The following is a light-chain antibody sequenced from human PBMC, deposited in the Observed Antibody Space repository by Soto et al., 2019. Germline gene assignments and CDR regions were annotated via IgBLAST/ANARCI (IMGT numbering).Light chain of an antibody. Sequence: EIVLTQSPATLSLSPGERATLSCRASQSINRHLAWYRQKPWQAPRLLIYDASNRATGIPARFSGSGSGTDFTLTISSLEPEDFGVYYCQQRSNWPTVTFGGGTKVDI. CDR3: QQRSNWPTVT. CDR1: QSINRH. J-gene: IGKJ4*01. CDR2: DAS. V-gene: IGKV3-11*01.